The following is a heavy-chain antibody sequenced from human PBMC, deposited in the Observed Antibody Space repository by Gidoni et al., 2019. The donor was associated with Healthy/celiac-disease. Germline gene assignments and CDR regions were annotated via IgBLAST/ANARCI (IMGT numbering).Heavy chain of an antibody. V-gene: IGHV3-7*04. CDR1: GFTFSSYW. CDR2: IKQDGSEK. J-gene: IGHJ4*02. CDR3: ARGTMVRGVIITY. D-gene: IGHD3-10*01. Sequence: EVQLVESGGGLVQPGGSLRLSCAASGFTFSSYWMSWVRQAPGRGMEWVANIKQDGSEKYYVDSVKGRFTISRDNAKNSLYLQMNSLRAEDTAVYYCARGTMVRGVIITYWGQGTLVTVSS.